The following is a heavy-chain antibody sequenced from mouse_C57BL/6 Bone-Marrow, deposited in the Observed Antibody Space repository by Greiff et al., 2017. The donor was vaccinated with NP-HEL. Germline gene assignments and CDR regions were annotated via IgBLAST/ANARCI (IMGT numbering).Heavy chain of an antibody. J-gene: IGHJ3*01. V-gene: IGHV1-26*01. Sequence: EVQLQQPGPELVKPGASVKISCKASGYTFTDYCMNWVKQSPGKSLEWIGDIHPNNGGTSYNQKFKGKATLTVDKSSSTAYMQLRSLTSEDSAVYYCASGFAYWGQGTLVTVSA. CDR1: GYTFTDYC. CDR2: IHPNNGGT. CDR3: ASGFAY.